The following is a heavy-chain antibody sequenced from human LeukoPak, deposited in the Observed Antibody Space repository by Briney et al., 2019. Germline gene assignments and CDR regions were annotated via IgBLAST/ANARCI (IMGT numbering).Heavy chain of an antibody. Sequence: GGSLRLSCAVSGFTFSIYAMSWVRQAPGKGLEWVSAISSSGSSTYYGGSVKGRFTISRDNAKNSLYLQMNSLRAEDTAVYYCASLSPAVAGYFDYWGQGTLVTVSS. CDR1: GFTFSIYA. D-gene: IGHD6-19*01. V-gene: IGHV3-23*01. CDR3: ASLSPAVAGYFDY. J-gene: IGHJ4*02. CDR2: ISSSGSST.